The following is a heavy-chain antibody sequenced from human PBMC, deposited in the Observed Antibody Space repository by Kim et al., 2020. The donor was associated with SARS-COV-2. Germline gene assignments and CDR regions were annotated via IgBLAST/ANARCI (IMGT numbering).Heavy chain of an antibody. CDR3: ARAQMATITGDAFDI. CDR1: GYTFTSYY. V-gene: IGHV1-46*01. D-gene: IGHD5-12*01. CDR2: INPSGGST. Sequence: ASVKVSCKASGYTFTSYYMHWVRQAPGQGLEWMGIINPSGGSTSYAQKFQGRVTMTRDTSTSTVYMELSSLRSEDTAVYYCARAQMATITGDAFDIWGQGTMVTVSS. J-gene: IGHJ3*02.